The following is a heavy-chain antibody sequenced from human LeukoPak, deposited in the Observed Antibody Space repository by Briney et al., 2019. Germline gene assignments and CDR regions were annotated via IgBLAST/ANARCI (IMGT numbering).Heavy chain of an antibody. J-gene: IGHJ6*03. CDR2: INHSGST. CDR3: ARRGYYYDSSGYYYYYYYMDV. D-gene: IGHD3-22*01. Sequence: SETLSLTCAVYGGSFSGYYWSWIRQPPGKGLEWIGEINHSGSTNYNPFLKSRVTISVDTSKNQFSLKLSSVTAADTAVYYCARRGYYYDSSGYYYYYYYMDVWGKGTTVTVSS. V-gene: IGHV4-34*01. CDR1: GGSFSGYY.